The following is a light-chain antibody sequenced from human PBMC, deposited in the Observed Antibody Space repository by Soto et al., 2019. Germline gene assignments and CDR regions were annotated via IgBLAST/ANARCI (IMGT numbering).Light chain of an antibody. CDR2: DAS. V-gene: IGKV1-33*01. CDR1: QDINNY. CDR3: QQYDNLPLFT. Sequence: DIQMTQSPSSLSASVGDRVTITCQASQDINNYLNWYQQKPGKAPKLLIYDASFLETGVPSRFSGSGSGTDFTFTITSLQPEDIATYYCQQYDNLPLFTFGPGTKVVVK. J-gene: IGKJ3*01.